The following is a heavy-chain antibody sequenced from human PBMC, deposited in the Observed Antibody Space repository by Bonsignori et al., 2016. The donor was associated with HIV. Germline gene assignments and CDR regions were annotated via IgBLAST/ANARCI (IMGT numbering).Heavy chain of an antibody. CDR2: IYHSGST. CDR3: ADPARGGNPQGFDY. Sequence: WIRQPPGKGLEWIGSIYHSGSTYYNPSLKSRVTISVDTSKNQFSLKLSSVTAADTAVYYCADPARGGNPQGFDYWGQGTLVTVSS. J-gene: IGHJ4*02. V-gene: IGHV4-38-2*01. D-gene: IGHD4-23*01.